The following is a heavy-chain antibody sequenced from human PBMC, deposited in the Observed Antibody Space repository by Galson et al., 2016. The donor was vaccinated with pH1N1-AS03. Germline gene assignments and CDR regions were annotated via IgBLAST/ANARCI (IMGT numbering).Heavy chain of an antibody. CDR1: GLTFSSYW. CDR3: ANGRGSWYGPYSWFDP. D-gene: IGHD6-13*01. V-gene: IGHV3-74*01. CDR2: INGDGSTT. Sequence: SLRLSCAASGLTFSSYWMHWVRQVPGKGLVWVSRINGDGSTTNYADSVKGRFTISRDNSKSTLYLQMSSMRAEDTAVYYCANGRGSWYGPYSWFDPWGQGTLVAVSS. J-gene: IGHJ5*02.